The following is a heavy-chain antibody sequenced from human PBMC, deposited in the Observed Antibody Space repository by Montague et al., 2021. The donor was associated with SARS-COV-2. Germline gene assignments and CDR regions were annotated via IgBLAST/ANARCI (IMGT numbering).Heavy chain of an antibody. Sequence: SETLSLTCTVSGASISGHYWSWVRQPPGKGLEWIAYIYDGGNTHYNPALESRVTISLDTSEKEFSLKLSSVTVADTAVYYCARLRMVVGGSYYFDYWGQGTLVTVSS. D-gene: IGHD2-21*01. CDR3: ARLRMVVGGSYYFDY. CDR1: GASISGHY. CDR2: IYDGGNT. V-gene: IGHV4-59*08. J-gene: IGHJ4*02.